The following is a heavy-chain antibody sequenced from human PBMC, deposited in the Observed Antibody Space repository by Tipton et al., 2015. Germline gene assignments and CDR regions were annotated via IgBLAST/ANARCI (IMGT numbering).Heavy chain of an antibody. Sequence: LSLTCSVSSDSISKYYWSWIRQPPGKELEWIGYIQYSGSTNYNPSLKGRVTISVDTSKTQFSLKMSSVTASDTAVYYCARARGRHGGLFDSWGQGILVTVSS. D-gene: IGHD4-23*01. CDR3: ARARGRHGGLFDS. V-gene: IGHV4-59*01. CDR1: SDSISKYY. CDR2: IQYSGST. J-gene: IGHJ4*02.